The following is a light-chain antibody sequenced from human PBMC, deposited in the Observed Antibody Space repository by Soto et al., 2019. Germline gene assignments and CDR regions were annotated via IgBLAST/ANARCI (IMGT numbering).Light chain of an antibody. V-gene: IGLV2-8*01. Sequence: QSALTQPASASGAPGQSITSSCTGTRSDVGGYNYVSWYQQYPGKAPKVMIYEVSKRPSGVSDRFSGSKSGNTASLTISGRQAEDEAHYYCSSYAGSYNVVFGGGTKLTVL. J-gene: IGLJ2*01. CDR1: RSDVGGYNY. CDR2: EVS. CDR3: SSYAGSYNVV.